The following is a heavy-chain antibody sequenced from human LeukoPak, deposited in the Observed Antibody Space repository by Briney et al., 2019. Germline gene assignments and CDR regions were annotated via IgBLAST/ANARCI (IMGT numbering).Heavy chain of an antibody. D-gene: IGHD3-22*01. CDR2: IYPGDSDT. V-gene: IGHV5-51*01. Sequence: GESLKISCKGSGYSFTSYWIGWVRQMPGKGLEWMGIIYPGDSDTRYSPSFQGQVTISADKSISTAYLQWSSLKASDTAMYYCARDYYADSSGYYEYYFDYWGQGTLVTVSS. CDR3: ARDYYADSSGYYEYYFDY. J-gene: IGHJ4*02. CDR1: GYSFTSYW.